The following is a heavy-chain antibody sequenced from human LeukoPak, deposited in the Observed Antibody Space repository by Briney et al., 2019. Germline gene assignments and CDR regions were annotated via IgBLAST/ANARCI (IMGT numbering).Heavy chain of an antibody. D-gene: IGHD3-22*01. CDR3: ARVPYYYDSSGYYLGAFDI. CDR1: GYTFTSYG. Sequence: GASVKVSCKASGYTFTSYGISWVRQAPGQGLEWMGWISAYNGNTNYAQKFQGRVTITADKSTSTAYMELSSLRSEDTAVYYCARVPYYYDSSGYYLGAFDIWGQGTMVTVSS. V-gene: IGHV1-18*01. CDR2: ISAYNGNT. J-gene: IGHJ3*02.